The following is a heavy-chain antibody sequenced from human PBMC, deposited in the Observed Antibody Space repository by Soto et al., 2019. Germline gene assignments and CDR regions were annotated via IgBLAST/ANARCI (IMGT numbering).Heavy chain of an antibody. Sequence: GGSLRLSCAASGFLFNSYGMNWVRLSPGRGLEWISSISSTSTYIEYADSVKGRFIISRDNAENSLFLQMNSLRAEDTAVYYCTRDRSSGMVFPDFDFWGQGALVTVSS. V-gene: IGHV3-21*01. CDR3: TRDRSSGMVFPDFDF. J-gene: IGHJ4*02. CDR1: GFLFNSYG. D-gene: IGHD3-10*01. CDR2: ISSTSTYI.